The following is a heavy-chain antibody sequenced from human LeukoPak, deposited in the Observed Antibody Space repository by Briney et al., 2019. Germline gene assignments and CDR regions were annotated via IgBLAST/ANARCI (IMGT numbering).Heavy chain of an antibody. D-gene: IGHD3-16*02. CDR1: GFTFSSYG. CDR3: AKGLGSTFGGVIVGDY. Sequence: GGSLRLSCAASGFTFSSYGMHWVRQAPGKGLEWVAFIRYDGSNKYYADSVKGRFTISRDNSKNTLYLQMNSLRAEDTAVYYCAKGLGSTFGGVIVGDYWGQGTLVTVSS. CDR2: IRYDGSNK. J-gene: IGHJ4*02. V-gene: IGHV3-30*02.